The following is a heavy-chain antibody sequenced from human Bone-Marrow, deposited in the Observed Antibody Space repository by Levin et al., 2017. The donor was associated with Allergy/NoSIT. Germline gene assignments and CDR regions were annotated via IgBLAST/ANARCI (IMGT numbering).Heavy chain of an antibody. CDR1: GGSIDGGIHQ. J-gene: IGHJ6*03. Sequence: PSETLSLTCTVSGGSIDGGIHQWGWIRQPPGRGLEWIGIISYSGSTFYSSSLKSRVSMSVDTSKNQFSLKLSSVTAADTALYFCARHRGTHLYYYYMDVWGKGTTVTVSS. D-gene: IGHD1-7*01. V-gene: IGHV4-39*01. CDR2: ISYSGST. CDR3: ARHRGTHLYYYYMDV.